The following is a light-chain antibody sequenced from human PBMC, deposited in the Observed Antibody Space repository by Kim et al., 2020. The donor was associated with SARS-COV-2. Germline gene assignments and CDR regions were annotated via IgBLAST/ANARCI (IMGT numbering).Light chain of an antibody. CDR1: NIGDKS. V-gene: IGLV3-21*04. CDR3: QVWDSSTDHYV. Sequence: APGKTASITCGGNNIGDKSVHWLQQKPGQAPVLVIYYDRDRPSGIPERFSGSNSGITATLTISGVEAGDEADYYCQVWDSSTDHYVFAPGTKVTVL. J-gene: IGLJ1*01. CDR2: YDR.